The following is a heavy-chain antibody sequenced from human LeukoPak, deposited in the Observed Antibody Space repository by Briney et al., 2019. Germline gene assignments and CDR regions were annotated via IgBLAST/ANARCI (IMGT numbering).Heavy chain of an antibody. J-gene: IGHJ6*02. V-gene: IGHV1-18*01. CDR3: ARAEYCSSTSCYEMGDYYYYGMDV. CDR2: ISAYNGNT. CDR1: GYTFTSYG. D-gene: IGHD2-2*01. Sequence: RASVKVSCKASGYTFTSYGISWVRQAPGQGLEWIGWISAYNGNTNYAQKLQGRVTMTTDTSTSTAYMGLRSLRSDDTAVYYCARAEYCSSTSCYEMGDYYYYGMDVWGQGTTVTVSS.